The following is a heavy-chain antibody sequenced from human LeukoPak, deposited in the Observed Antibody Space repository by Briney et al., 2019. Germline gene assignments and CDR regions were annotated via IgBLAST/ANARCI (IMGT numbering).Heavy chain of an antibody. CDR1: GGSFSGYY. Sequence: PSETLSLTCAVYGGSFSGYYWSWIRQPPGKGLEWIGEINRSGSTNYNPSLKSRVTISVDTSKNQFSLKLSSVTAADTAVYYCARVGTRGDYGDYYFDYWGQGTLVTVSS. CDR2: INRSGST. D-gene: IGHD4-17*01. CDR3: ARVGTRGDYGDYYFDY. J-gene: IGHJ4*02. V-gene: IGHV4-34*01.